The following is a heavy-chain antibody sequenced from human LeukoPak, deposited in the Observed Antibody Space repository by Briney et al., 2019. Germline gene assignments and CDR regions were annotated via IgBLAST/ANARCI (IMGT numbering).Heavy chain of an antibody. Sequence: TGGSLRLSCAASGFTFSSYGMSWVRQAPGKGLEWVSAISGSGGSTYYADSVKGRFTISRDNSKNSLYLQMNSLRADDTALYYCARGWDGDYAGYFDYWGQETLVTVSS. J-gene: IGHJ4*02. CDR1: GFTFSSYG. D-gene: IGHD4-17*01. CDR2: ISGSGGST. V-gene: IGHV3-23*01. CDR3: ARGWDGDYAGYFDY.